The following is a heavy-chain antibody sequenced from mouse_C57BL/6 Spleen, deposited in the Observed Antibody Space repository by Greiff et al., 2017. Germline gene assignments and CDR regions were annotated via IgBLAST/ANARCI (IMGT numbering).Heavy chain of an antibody. CDR3: ARRSRAFDY. CDR1: GFTFSSYA. D-gene: IGHD3-3*01. V-gene: IGHV5-4*01. CDR2: ISDGGSYT. Sequence: EVQRVESGGGLVKPGGSLKLSCAASGFTFSSYAMSWVRQTPEKRLEWVATISDGGSYTYYPDNVKGRFTISRDNAKNNLYLQMSHLKSEDTAMYYCARRSRAFDYWGQGTTLTVSS. J-gene: IGHJ2*01.